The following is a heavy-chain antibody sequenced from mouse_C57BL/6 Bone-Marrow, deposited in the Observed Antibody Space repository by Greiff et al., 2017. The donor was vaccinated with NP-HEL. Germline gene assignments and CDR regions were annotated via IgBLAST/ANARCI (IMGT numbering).Heavy chain of an antibody. V-gene: IGHV1-76*01. CDR1: GYTFTDYY. Sequence: VQLQQSGAELVRPGASVKLSCKASGYTFTDYYINWVKQRPGQGLEWIARIYPGSGNTYYTEKFKGKATLTAEKSSSTAYMQLSSLTSEDSAVYFCARTGFRYYGSSCAMDYWGQGTSVTVSS. J-gene: IGHJ4*01. CDR2: IYPGSGNT. D-gene: IGHD1-1*01. CDR3: ARTGFRYYGSSCAMDY.